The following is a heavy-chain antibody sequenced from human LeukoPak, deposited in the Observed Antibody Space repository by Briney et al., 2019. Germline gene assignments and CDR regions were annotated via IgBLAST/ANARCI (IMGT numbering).Heavy chain of an antibody. D-gene: IGHD5-18*01. CDR1: GYTFTGYY. CDR2: INPNSGGT. V-gene: IGHV1-2*02. Sequence: ASVKVSCKASGYTFTGYYMHWVRQAPGQGLEWMGWINPNSGGTNYARKFQGRVTMTRDTSISTAYMELSRLRSDDTAVYYCARERGRIQLWLQYYWGQGTLVTVSS. CDR3: ARERGRIQLWLQYY. J-gene: IGHJ4*02.